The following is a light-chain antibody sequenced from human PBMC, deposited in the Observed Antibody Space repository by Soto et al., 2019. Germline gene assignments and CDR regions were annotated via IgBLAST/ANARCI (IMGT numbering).Light chain of an antibody. Sequence: QSVLTQPPSVSGAPGQRVTISCTGSSSNIGAGYDVHWYQQFPGTAPKLLIYGNSNRPSGVPDRFSGSKSGTSASLAITGLQAEDEADYYCQSYDSSLSAVFGSGNKVTVL. J-gene: IGLJ1*01. CDR3: QSYDSSLSAV. CDR2: GNS. CDR1: SSNIGAGYD. V-gene: IGLV1-40*01.